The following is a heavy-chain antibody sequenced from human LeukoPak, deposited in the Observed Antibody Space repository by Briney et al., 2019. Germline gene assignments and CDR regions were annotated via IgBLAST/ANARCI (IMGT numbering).Heavy chain of an antibody. D-gene: IGHD3-22*01. Sequence: SVKVSCKVSGGTFSNYVISWVRQAPGQGLEWMGGIIPVFGTPNYAQKFRDRVTITTDESTSTAHMEMSSLRSEDTAVYYCARSHSPAYYAPFDYWGQGTLVAVS. J-gene: IGHJ4*02. V-gene: IGHV1-69*05. CDR3: ARSHSPAYYAPFDY. CDR2: IIPVFGTP. CDR1: GGTFSNYV.